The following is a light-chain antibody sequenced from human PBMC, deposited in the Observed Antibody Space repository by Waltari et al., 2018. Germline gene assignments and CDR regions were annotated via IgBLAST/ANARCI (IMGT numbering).Light chain of an antibody. J-gene: IGLJ2*01. CDR3: QVWDSSSDHPV. CDR1: KIGSKS. V-gene: IGLV3-21*04. Sequence: SYVLTQPPSVSVAPGKTARITCGGNKIGSKSVHWYQQKPGQAPVLVIYDDSDRPSGIPERISCSNSGNTATLTISRVEAGDEADYYCQVWDSSSDHPVFGGGTKLTVL. CDR2: DDS.